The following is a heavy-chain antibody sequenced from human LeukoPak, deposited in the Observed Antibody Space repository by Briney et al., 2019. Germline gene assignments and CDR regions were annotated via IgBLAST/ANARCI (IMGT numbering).Heavy chain of an antibody. Sequence: SETMSLACTVSGRSISSYYWSWIRQPAGKGLEWIGRIYTSGSTNYNPSRKSRVTTSVATSKNQFSLKLSSVTAADTAVYYCARVSVTKPHFDYWGQGTLVTVSS. V-gene: IGHV4-4*07. CDR3: ARVSVTKPHFDY. CDR2: IYTSGST. D-gene: IGHD4-17*01. CDR1: GRSISSYY. J-gene: IGHJ4*02.